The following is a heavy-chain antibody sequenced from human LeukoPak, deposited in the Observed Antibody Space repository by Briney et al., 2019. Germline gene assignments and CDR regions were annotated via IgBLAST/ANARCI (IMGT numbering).Heavy chain of an antibody. J-gene: IGHJ6*02. D-gene: IGHD2-2*01. CDR1: GGSISSYY. CDR3: ARSEYCSSTSCYAGWDYYYYYGMDV. CDR2: IYYSGST. Sequence: SETLSLTCTVSGGSISSYYWSWIRQPPGKGLEWIGYIYYSGSTNYNPSLKSRVTISVDTSKNQLCLKLSSVTAADTAVYYCARSEYCSSTSCYAGWDYYYYYGMDVWGQGTTVTVSS. V-gene: IGHV4-59*08.